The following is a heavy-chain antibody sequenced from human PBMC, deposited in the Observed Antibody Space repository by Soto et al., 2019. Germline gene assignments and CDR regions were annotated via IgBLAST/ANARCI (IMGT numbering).Heavy chain of an antibody. CDR3: ARDSAAASPTTRSDP. CDR2: IIPIFGTA. J-gene: IGHJ5*02. V-gene: IGHV1-69*06. CDR1: GGTFSSYA. D-gene: IGHD6-13*01. Sequence: SVKVSCKASGGTFSSYAISWVRQAPGQGLEWMGGIIPIFGTANYAQKFQGRVTITADKSTSTAYMELSSLRSEDTAVYYCARDSAAASPTTRSDPWGQGTLVTVSS.